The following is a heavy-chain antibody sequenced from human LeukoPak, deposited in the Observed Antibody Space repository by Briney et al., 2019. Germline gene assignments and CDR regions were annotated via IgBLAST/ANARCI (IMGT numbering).Heavy chain of an antibody. Sequence: GRSLRLSCGASGFTFSSYAMHWVRQAPGKGLEWVAVISYDGSNKYYADSVKGRFTISRDNSKNTLYLQMNSLRAEDTAVYYCARGRYSYGQLDYWGQGTLVTVSS. D-gene: IGHD5-18*01. J-gene: IGHJ4*02. CDR1: GFTFSSYA. CDR2: ISYDGSNK. CDR3: ARGRYSYGQLDY. V-gene: IGHV3-30-3*01.